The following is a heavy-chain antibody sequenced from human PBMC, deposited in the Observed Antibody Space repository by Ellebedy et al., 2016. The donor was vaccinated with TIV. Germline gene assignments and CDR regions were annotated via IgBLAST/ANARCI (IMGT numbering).Heavy chain of an antibody. CDR3: ARGLKIAAAKTGDYYYYGMDV. V-gene: IGHV1-18*01. CDR2: ISAYNGNT. Sequence: AASVKVSCKASTYTFSSYGISWVRQAAGQGLEWMGWISAYNGNTKYEQKLQGRVTMTTDTSTSTAYMELRSLRSDDTAVYYCARGLKIAAAKTGDYYYYGMDVWGQGTTVTVSS. D-gene: IGHD6-13*01. J-gene: IGHJ6*02. CDR1: TYTFSSYG.